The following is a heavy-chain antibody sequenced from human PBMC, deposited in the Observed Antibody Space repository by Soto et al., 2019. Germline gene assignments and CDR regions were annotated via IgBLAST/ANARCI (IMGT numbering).Heavy chain of an antibody. V-gene: IGHV4-59*08. CDR3: ARFGGGMDV. CDR2: IYYTGST. Sequence: SETLSLTCTVSGGSISSYYWSWIRQPPGKGLEWIGYIYYTGSTNYNPSLKSRVTISVDTSKKQFSLKLSSVTAADTAVYYCARFGGGMDVWGQGTTVTVSS. D-gene: IGHD3-10*01. CDR1: GGSISSYY. J-gene: IGHJ6*02.